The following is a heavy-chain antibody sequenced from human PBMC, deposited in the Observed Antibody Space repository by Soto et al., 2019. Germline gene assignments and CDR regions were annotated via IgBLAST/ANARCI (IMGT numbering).Heavy chain of an antibody. D-gene: IGHD6-19*01. Sequence: EVQLVESGGGLVQPGGSLRLSCAASGFTFSSYWMSWVRQAPGKGLEWVANIKQDGSEKYYVDSVKGRFTISRDNAKNSLYLQMNSLRAEDTAVYYCARVGSGWLEDDTRGGLFDYWGQGTLVTVSS. CDR1: GFTFSSYW. CDR3: ARVGSGWLEDDTRGGLFDY. CDR2: IKQDGSEK. J-gene: IGHJ4*02. V-gene: IGHV3-7*01.